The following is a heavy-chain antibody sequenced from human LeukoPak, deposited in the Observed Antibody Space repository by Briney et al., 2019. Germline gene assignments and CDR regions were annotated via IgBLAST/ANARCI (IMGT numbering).Heavy chain of an antibody. CDR3: ARGRLERRPVEAYYFDY. J-gene: IGHJ4*02. CDR1: GGTFTIYA. CDR2: IIPIFGTA. Sequence: ASVKVSFKASGGTFTIYAISWVRQAPGQGLEWMGGIIPIFGTANYAQKFQGRVTITTDESTSTAYMELSSLRSEDTAVYYCARGRLERRPVEAYYFDYWGQGTLVTVSS. D-gene: IGHD1-1*01. V-gene: IGHV1-69*05.